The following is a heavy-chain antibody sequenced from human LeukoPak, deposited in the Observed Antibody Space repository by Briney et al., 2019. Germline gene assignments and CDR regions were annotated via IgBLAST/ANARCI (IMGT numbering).Heavy chain of an antibody. CDR2: IYYSGST. Sequence: PSETLSLTCTVSGGSINNCYWSWIRQPPGKGLEWIGYIYYSGSTNYNPSLRSRVTISVDTSKNHFSLKLSSLTAADTAVYYCARHRGSGYPYFDYWGQGTLVTASS. D-gene: IGHD3-22*01. CDR1: GGSINNCY. CDR3: ARHRGSGYPYFDY. V-gene: IGHV4-59*01. J-gene: IGHJ4*02.